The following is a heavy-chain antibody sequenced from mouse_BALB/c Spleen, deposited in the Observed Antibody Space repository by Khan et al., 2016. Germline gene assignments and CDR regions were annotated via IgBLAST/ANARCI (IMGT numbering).Heavy chain of an antibody. Sequence: VQLQESGPGLVAPSQSLSITCTVSGFSLTNSGVHWVRQPPRKGLDWLGVIWAGGSTDYNSALMSRLSITRDTTQNPVLLKMNSLQTDDTAMYYCARDDQDFDAWFASWGQGTLVTVSA. CDR2: IWAGGST. V-gene: IGHV2-9*02. CDR3: ARDDQDFDAWFAS. CDR1: GFSLTNSG. J-gene: IGHJ3*01.